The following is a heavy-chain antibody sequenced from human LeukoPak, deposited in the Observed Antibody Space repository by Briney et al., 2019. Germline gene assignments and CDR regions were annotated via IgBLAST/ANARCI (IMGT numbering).Heavy chain of an antibody. CDR2: ISGNTENT. V-gene: IGHV3-23*01. J-gene: IGHJ3*01. CDR3: ARDGSFWSGFHAFDL. Sequence: PGGSLRLSCAASGFTFSSYAMNWVRQAPGKGLEWASGISGNTENTYYADSVKGRFTISRDNAKKSLYLEMSSLRAEDTAVYYCARDGSFWSGFHAFDLWGQGTVVTVSS. D-gene: IGHD3-3*01. CDR1: GFTFSSYA.